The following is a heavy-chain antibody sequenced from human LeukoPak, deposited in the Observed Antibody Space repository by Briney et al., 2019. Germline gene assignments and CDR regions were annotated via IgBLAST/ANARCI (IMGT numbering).Heavy chain of an antibody. J-gene: IGHJ4*02. V-gene: IGHV3-74*01. Sequence: GGSLRLSCAASGFILSSYWMHWVRQAPGKGLEWVSRMNGDGSSTSSADSVKGRFTISRDNSKYTLFLQMNSLRAEDTAVYYCARDPNGDYIGAFDMWGQGTLVTVSS. CDR2: MNGDGSST. CDR1: GFILSSYW. D-gene: IGHD4-17*01. CDR3: ARDPNGDYIGAFDM.